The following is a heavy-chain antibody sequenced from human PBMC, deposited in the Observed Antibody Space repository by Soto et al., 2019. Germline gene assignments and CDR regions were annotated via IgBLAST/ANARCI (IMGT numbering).Heavy chain of an antibody. Sequence: QPGGSLRLSCAASGFTFSSYAMSWVRQAPGKGLEWVSAISGSGGSTYYADSVKGRFTISRDNSKNTLYLQMNSLRAEDTAVYYCAKVPPEVVVPAAILPKFDYWGQGTLVTVSS. V-gene: IGHV3-23*01. D-gene: IGHD2-2*01. CDR2: ISGSGGST. CDR1: GFTFSSYA. CDR3: AKVPPEVVVPAAILPKFDY. J-gene: IGHJ4*02.